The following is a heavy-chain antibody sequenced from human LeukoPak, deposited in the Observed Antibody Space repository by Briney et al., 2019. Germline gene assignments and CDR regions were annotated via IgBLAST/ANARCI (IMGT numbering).Heavy chain of an antibody. D-gene: IGHD2-2*01. V-gene: IGHV4-59*06. CDR2: IYYSGST. CDR1: GGSITTYY. J-gene: IGHJ5*02. CDR3: VTFNGSYCSSTSCYVFDP. Sequence: SETLSLTCTVSGGSITTYYWSWIRQPPGKGLEWIGYIYYSGSTYYNPSLKSRVTISVDTSKNQFSLKLSSVTAADTAVYYCVTFNGSYCSSTSCYVFDPWGQGTLVTVSS.